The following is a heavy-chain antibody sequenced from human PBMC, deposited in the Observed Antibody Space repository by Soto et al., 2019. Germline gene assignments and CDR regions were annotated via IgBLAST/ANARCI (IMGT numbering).Heavy chain of an antibody. CDR1: GYIFGNYW. CDR2: IYLGDSET. CDR3: ARHAGYLSGSASYRHCYYDF. Sequence: GESLMISCKGSGYIFGNYWIGWVRQLPGKGVGWTRVIYLGDSETTYSPSCQGNVTLSAHKSITTAYLRWRSLKDSDTGIYYCARHAGYLSGSASYRHCYYDFWGQGTLVTVSS. V-gene: IGHV5-51*01. J-gene: IGHJ4*02. D-gene: IGHD2-15*01.